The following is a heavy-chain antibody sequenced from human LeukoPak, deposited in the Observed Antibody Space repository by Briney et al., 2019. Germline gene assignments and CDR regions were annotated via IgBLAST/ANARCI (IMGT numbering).Heavy chain of an antibody. J-gene: IGHJ4*02. CDR3: ARLRWERSALDY. D-gene: IGHD1-26*01. Sequence: ASVKVSCKAAGYTFTGYFMDWVRQAPGQGLEWMGEINPNNGDTKFAQKFEGRVTMTRDTSITTAYMELSSLKSDDTAVYYCARLRWERSALDYWGQGTPVTVSS. V-gene: IGHV1-2*02. CDR1: GYTFTGYF. CDR2: INPNNGDT.